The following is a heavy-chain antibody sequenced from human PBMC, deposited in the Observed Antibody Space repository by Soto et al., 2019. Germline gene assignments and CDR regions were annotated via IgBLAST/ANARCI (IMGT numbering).Heavy chain of an antibody. CDR2: ISYDGSNK. CDR1: GFTFSSYG. CDR3: AKGPGAPWD. Sequence: PGVSLRLSCAASGFTFSSYGMHWVRQAPGKGLEWVAVISYDGSNKYYADSVKGRFTISRDNSKNTLYLQMNSLRAEDTAVYYCAKGPGAPWDWGQGTLVTVS. D-gene: IGHD1-26*01. J-gene: IGHJ4*02. V-gene: IGHV3-30*18.